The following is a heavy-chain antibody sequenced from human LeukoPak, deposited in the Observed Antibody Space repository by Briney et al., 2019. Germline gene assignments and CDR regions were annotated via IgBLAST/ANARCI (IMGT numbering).Heavy chain of an antibody. J-gene: IGHJ4*01. Sequence: PGGSLRLSCVVSGFSISDSYMTWIRQTPGKGLEWLAYISGSGSDIYFADSVKGRVTISRDNAKNSLYLQMNSLRPEDTALYYCSTDPRLLMYWGHGTLVTVSS. CDR1: GFSISDSY. D-gene: IGHD2-8*01. CDR2: ISGSGSDI. V-gene: IGHV3-11*01. CDR3: STDPRLLMY.